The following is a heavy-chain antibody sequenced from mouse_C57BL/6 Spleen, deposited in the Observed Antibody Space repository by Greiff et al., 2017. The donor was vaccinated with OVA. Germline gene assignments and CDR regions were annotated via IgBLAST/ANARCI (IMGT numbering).Heavy chain of an antibody. D-gene: IGHD1-1*01. CDR1: GYTFTNYW. CDR3: ARGDYYGSSSFDY. V-gene: IGHV1-63*01. J-gene: IGHJ2*01. Sequence: QVHVKQSGAELVRPGTSVKMSCKASGYTFTNYWIGWAKQRPGHGLEWIGDIYPGGGYTNYNEKFKGKATLTADKSSSTAYMQFSSLTSEDSAIYYCARGDYYGSSSFDYWGQGTTLTVSS. CDR2: IYPGGGYT.